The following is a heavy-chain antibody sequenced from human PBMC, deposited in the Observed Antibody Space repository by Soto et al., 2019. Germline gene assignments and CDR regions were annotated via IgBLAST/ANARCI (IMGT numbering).Heavy chain of an antibody. D-gene: IGHD4-4*01. CDR2: VFYTGRA. V-gene: IGHV4-61*08. CDR1: GGSISSGDYY. J-gene: IGHJ6*02. CDR3: ARDGDGRMTTNPYYYNGMDV. Sequence: SETLSLTCTVSGGSISSGDYYWSWIRQPPGKGLEWIGYVFYTGRANYNASLKSRVSISLDTSNYQFSLKLSSVTAADTAVYYCARDGDGRMTTNPYYYNGMDVWGPGTTVTVSS.